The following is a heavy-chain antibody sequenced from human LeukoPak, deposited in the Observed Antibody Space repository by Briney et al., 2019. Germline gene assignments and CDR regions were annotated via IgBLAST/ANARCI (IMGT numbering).Heavy chain of an antibody. CDR3: ARGTYYDYVWGSYRPYYFDY. D-gene: IGHD3-16*02. CDR1: GYTFTSYG. CDR2: ISAYNGNT. Sequence: GASVKVSCKASGYTFTSYGISWVRQAPGQGLEWMGWISAYNGNTNYAQKLQGRVTMTTDISTSTAYMELRSLRSDDTAVYYCARGTYYDYVWGSYRPYYFDYWGQGTLVTVSS. V-gene: IGHV1-18*01. J-gene: IGHJ4*02.